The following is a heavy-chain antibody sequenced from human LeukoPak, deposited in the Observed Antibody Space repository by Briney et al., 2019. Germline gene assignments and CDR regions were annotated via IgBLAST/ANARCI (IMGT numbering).Heavy chain of an antibody. CDR3: AREEQWLGNDY. J-gene: IGHJ4*02. CDR1: GGSISSGNYY. Sequence: SETLSLTCTVSGGSISSGNYYWSWIRQPAGKGLEWIGRIYTSGSTNYNPSLKSRVTISVDTSKNQFSLKLSSVTAADTAVYYCAREEQWLGNDYWGQGTLVTVSS. D-gene: IGHD6-19*01. CDR2: IYTSGST. V-gene: IGHV4-61*02.